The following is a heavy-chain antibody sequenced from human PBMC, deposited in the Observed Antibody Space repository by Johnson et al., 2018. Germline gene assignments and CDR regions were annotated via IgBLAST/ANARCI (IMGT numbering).Heavy chain of an antibody. D-gene: IGHD4-23*01. Sequence: VQLVESGGAVVQPGGSLRLSCAAFGFPFNNCAMTWVRQAPGKGLVWVSRIKSDGSSTSDADSVKGRVTISRYNAKNTPFLQMNSLRAEDTALYYCAKGGYGGNSDYYYYYDYMDVWGKGTTVTVS. V-gene: IGHV3-74*02. CDR2: IKSDGSST. J-gene: IGHJ6*03. CDR3: AKGGYGGNSDYYYYYDYMDV. CDR1: GFPFNNCA.